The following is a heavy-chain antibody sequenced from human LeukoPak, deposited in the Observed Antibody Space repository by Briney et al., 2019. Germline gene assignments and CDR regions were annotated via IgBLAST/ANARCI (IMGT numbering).Heavy chain of an antibody. CDR2: IYPGDSDT. D-gene: IGHD1-26*01. CDR3: ARHPGIVSGSYYFDY. Sequence: GESLKISCKGSGYSFTGYWIGWVRQMPGKGLEWMGIIYPGDSDTRYSPSFQGQVTISADKSISTAYLQWSSLKASDTAMYYSARHPGIVSGSYYFDYWGQGTLVTVSS. V-gene: IGHV5-51*01. CDR1: GYSFTGYW. J-gene: IGHJ4*02.